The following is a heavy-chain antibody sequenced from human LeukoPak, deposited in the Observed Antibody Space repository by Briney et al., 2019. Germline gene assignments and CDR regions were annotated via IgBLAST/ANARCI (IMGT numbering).Heavy chain of an antibody. CDR2: INHSGST. Sequence: SETLSLTCTVSGGSITSNYWSWIRQPPGKGLEWIGEINHSGSTNYNPSLKSRVTISVDTSKNQFSLKLSSVTAADTAVYYCASSLVLRYYYGMDVWGQGTTVTVSS. CDR3: ASSLVLRYYYGMDV. CDR1: GGSITSNY. V-gene: IGHV4-34*01. J-gene: IGHJ6*02. D-gene: IGHD2-8*02.